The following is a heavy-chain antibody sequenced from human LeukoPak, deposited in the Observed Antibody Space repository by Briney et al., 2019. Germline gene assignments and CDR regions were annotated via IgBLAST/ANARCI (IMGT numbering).Heavy chain of an antibody. V-gene: IGHV3-30*18. CDR1: GFTFSSYG. CDR2: ISYDGSNK. CDR3: AKDLGGTDYGDYGVDY. J-gene: IGHJ4*02. D-gene: IGHD4-17*01. Sequence: GGSLRLSCAASGFTFSSYGTHWVRQAPGKGLEWVAVISYDGSNKYYADSVKGRFTISRDNSKNTLYLQMNSLRAEDTAVYYCAKDLGGTDYGDYGVDYWGQGTLVTVSS.